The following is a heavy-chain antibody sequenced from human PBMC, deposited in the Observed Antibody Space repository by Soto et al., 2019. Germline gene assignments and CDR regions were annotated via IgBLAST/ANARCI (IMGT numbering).Heavy chain of an antibody. D-gene: IGHD1-1*01. J-gene: IGHJ4*02. CDR3: ARSGTLDY. CDR1: GGSFDAYA. V-gene: IGHV1-69*02. CDR2: IIPVVDVT. Sequence: QGQLVQSGAEVKKPGSSVRVSCKASGGSFDAYAINWVRQAPGQGLEWMGRIIPVVDVTNYGRRFQGRLTITADKSTTTAHMELNSLTSEDTAIYYCARSGTLDYWGQGTLVTVSS.